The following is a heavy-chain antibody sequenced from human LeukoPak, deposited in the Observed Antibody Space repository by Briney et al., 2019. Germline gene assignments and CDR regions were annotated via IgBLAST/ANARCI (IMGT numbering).Heavy chain of an antibody. CDR2: IYSGGST. V-gene: IGHV3-66*01. D-gene: IGHD4-17*01. J-gene: IGHJ4*02. CDR1: GFTVSTNY. CDR3: ARDRYGDYFDY. Sequence: PGGSLRLSCAASGFTVSTNYMSWVRQAPGKGLEWVSVIYSGGSTDYADSVKGRFTISRDNSKNTLYLQMNSLRAEDTAVYYCARDRYGDYFDYWGQGTWVTVSS.